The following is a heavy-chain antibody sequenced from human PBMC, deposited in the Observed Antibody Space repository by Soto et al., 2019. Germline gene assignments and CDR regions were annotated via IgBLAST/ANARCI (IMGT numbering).Heavy chain of an antibody. CDR2: IYHSGST. CDR1: GGSISSSNW. CDR3: ARASYYYDSSSPGSYNWFDP. D-gene: IGHD3-22*01. Sequence: SETLSLTCAVSGGSISSSNWWSWVRQPPGKGLEWIGEIYHSGSTNYNPSLKSRVTISVDKSKNQFSLKLSSVTAADTAVYYCARASYYYDSSSPGSYNWFDPWGQGTLVTVSS. J-gene: IGHJ5*02. V-gene: IGHV4-4*02.